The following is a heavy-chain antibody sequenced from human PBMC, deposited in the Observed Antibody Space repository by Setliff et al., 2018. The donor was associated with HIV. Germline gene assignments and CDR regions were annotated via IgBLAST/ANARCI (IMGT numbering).Heavy chain of an antibody. V-gene: IGHV1-18*01. CDR2: ISSYNDNT. J-gene: IGHJ4*02. Sequence: ASVKVSCKASGYSFTNYGISWVRQAPGQGLEWMGWISSYNDNTNYALNLQGRVTMTTDTSTSTAYMELRSLRSEDTAIYYCARGLGNFVPDLVGYFDYWGQGTLVTVSS. CDR1: GYSFTNYG. D-gene: IGHD3-3*02. CDR3: ARGLGNFVPDLVGYFDY.